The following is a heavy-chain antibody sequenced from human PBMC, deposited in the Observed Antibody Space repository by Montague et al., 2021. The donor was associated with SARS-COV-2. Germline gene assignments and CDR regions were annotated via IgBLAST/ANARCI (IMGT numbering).Heavy chain of an antibody. Sequence: SETLSLTCTVSGYSISSCYYWGWIRQPPGKGLGWIGSIHRSGSTYYNPSLKRRVTISVDTSKNQFSLKLSAVTAADTAVYYWARDCSEYGSGSYLRWFDPWGQGTLVTVSS. V-gene: IGHV4-38-2*02. CDR3: ARDCSEYGSGSYLRWFDP. CDR2: IHRSGST. J-gene: IGHJ5*02. D-gene: IGHD3-10*01. CDR1: GYSISSCYY.